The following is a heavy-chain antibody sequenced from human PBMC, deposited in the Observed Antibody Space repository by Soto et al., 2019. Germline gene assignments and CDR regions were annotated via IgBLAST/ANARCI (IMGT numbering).Heavy chain of an antibody. V-gene: IGHV4-30-2*01. J-gene: IGHJ4*02. Sequence: SETLSLTCAVSGGSISSGGYSWSWIRQQPGKGLEWIGYIYHSGYTDYNPSLNSRVTISVDTSKDQFSLKLRSVTAADTAMYYCARHISGSYSSGYFDYWGQGTLVTVSS. D-gene: IGHD3-22*01. CDR1: GGSISSGGYS. CDR2: IYHSGYT. CDR3: ARHISGSYSSGYFDY.